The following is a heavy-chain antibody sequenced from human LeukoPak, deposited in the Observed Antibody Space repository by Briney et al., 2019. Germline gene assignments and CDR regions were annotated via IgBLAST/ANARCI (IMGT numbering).Heavy chain of an antibody. CDR1: GYTFTSYY. CDR3: ARDTQPGQQLVFAP. CDR2: INTNTGNP. Sequence: ASVKVSCKASGYTFTSYYMHWVRQAPGQGLEWMGWINTNTGNPTYAQGFTGRFVFSLDTSVSTAYLQISSLKAEDTAVYYCARDTQPGQQLVFAPWGQGTLVTVSS. J-gene: IGHJ5*02. V-gene: IGHV7-4-1*02. D-gene: IGHD6-13*01.